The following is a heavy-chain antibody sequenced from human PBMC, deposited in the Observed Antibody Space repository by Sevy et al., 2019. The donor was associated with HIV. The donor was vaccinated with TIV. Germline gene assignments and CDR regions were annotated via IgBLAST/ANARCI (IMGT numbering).Heavy chain of an antibody. CDR2: VRSKGDGGTT. CDR3: TTEGAD. CDR1: GFTFSDAW. V-gene: IGHV3-15*01. J-gene: IGHJ4*02. Sequence: GGYLRLSCAASGFTFSDAWLSWVRQAPGKGLEGIGRVRSKGDGGTTDYAAPVKGRFTIARDDSKNVLYVQMNALKIEDSGVYYCTTEGADWGQGTRVTVSS.